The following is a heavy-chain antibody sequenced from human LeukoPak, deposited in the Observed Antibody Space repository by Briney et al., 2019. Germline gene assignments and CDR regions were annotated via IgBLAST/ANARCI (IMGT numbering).Heavy chain of an antibody. CDR3: ARGYSPVVVVAATVYFDY. CDR1: GGSFSGYY. J-gene: IGHJ4*02. CDR2: INHSGST. Sequence: SETLSLTCAVYGGSFSGYYWSWIRQPPGKGLEWIGEINHSGSTNYNPSLKSRVTISVDTSKNQFSLKLSSVTAADTAVYYCARGYSPVVVVAATVYFDYWSQRTLVTVSS. V-gene: IGHV4-34*01. D-gene: IGHD2-15*01.